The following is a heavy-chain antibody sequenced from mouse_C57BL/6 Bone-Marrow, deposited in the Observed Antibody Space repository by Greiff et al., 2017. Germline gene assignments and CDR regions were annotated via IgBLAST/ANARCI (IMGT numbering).Heavy chain of an antibody. V-gene: IGHV1-42*01. J-gene: IGHJ3*01. CDR3: AIIYYYGVAGRGFAY. CDR2: INPSTGGT. Sequence: EVKLQESGPELVKPGASVKISCKASGYSFTGYYMNWVKQSPEKSLEWIGEINPSTGGTTYNQKFKAKATLTVDKSSSTAYMQLKSLTSEDSAVYYCAIIYYYGVAGRGFAYWGQGTLVTVSA. D-gene: IGHD1-1*01. CDR1: GYSFTGYY.